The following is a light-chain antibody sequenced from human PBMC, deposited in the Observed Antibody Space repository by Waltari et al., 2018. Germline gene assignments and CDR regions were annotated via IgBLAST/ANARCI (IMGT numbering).Light chain of an antibody. CDR1: SLRTSY. CDR2: GKE. J-gene: IGLJ3*02. CDR3: HSRKGHDNQVV. V-gene: IGLV3-19*01. Sequence: SSELTQGPDVSVALGQTVKITCQGDSLRTSYASWYQVKPGQAPLLVLFGKEKRPSGIPDRISGYSSGTTSSLTITGAQAEDEADYYCHSRKGHDNQVVFGGGTKLTVL.